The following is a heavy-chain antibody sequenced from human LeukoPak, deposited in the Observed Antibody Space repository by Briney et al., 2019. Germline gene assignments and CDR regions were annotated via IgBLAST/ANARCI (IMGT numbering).Heavy chain of an antibody. Sequence: GGSLRLSCAASGFTFSSYWMSWVRQAPGKGLEWVANIKQDGSDKYYVDSVKGRFTISRDNAKNSLYLQMNSLRAEDTAVYYCARRSRGGSHQTPYSDCWGQGTLVTVSS. D-gene: IGHD1-26*01. CDR1: GFTFSSYW. V-gene: IGHV3-7*01. J-gene: IGHJ4*02. CDR2: IKQDGSDK. CDR3: ARRSRGGSHQTPYSDC.